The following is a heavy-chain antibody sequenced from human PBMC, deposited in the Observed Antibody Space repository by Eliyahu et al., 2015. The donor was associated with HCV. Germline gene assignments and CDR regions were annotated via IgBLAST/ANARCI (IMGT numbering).Heavy chain of an antibody. CDR1: GYTFISYF. Sequence: QVQLVQSGAEVKKPXASVKLSCKASGYTFISYFVHWVRQAPGQGLEWMGIINTYNGDINYAQKFQGRVTMSRDTSTSTVHMELGSLTSEDTAVYYCVREKSGGTYDYWGQGTLVTVSS. CDR2: INTYNGDI. CDR3: VREKSGGTYDY. D-gene: IGHD1-26*01. V-gene: IGHV1-46*01. J-gene: IGHJ4*02.